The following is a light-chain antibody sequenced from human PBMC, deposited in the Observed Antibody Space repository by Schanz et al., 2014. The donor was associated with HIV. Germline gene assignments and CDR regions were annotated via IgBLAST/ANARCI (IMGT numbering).Light chain of an antibody. CDR2: NNN. J-gene: IGLJ3*02. CDR3: SSWDDSMSGVV. Sequence: QSVLTQPPSASGTPGQRVTISCSGSGSNIGSHSVHWYQQLPGTAPKLLIYNNNRRPSGVPDRFSGSKSGTSASLTISGLRSEDEADYYCSSWDDSMSGVVFGGGTKLTVL. CDR1: GSNIGSHS. V-gene: IGLV1-47*02.